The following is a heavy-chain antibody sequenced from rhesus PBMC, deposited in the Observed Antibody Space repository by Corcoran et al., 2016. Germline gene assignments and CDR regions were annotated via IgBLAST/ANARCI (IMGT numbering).Heavy chain of an antibody. CDR1: GFSFSYYS. D-gene: IGHD6-25*01. V-gene: IGHV3S18*01. CDR2: DNGAGRST. CDR3: AREGSGSSY. J-gene: IGHJ4*01. Sequence: EVQLVESGGGLAKPGGSLRPACAASGFSFSYYSMRWVRQAPGKGLGWISGDNGAGRSTYYADNVKGSFTISRENAKNTLYLQMESLRAEDTAVYYWAREGSGSSYWGQGVLVTVSS.